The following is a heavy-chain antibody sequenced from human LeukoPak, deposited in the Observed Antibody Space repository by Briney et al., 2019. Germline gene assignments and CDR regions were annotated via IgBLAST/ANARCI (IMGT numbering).Heavy chain of an antibody. CDR3: ARDLPGSSWYALDS. J-gene: IGHJ5*01. Sequence: GGSLRLSCAASGFSLSTFNMNWVRQAPGKGLEWVSCISGTGSVYYAASVRGRFTISRDNAGSSLFLQLNSLRTEDTAVYFCARDLPGSSWYALDSWGQGTLVTVSS. CDR1: GFSLSTFN. V-gene: IGHV3-69-1*01. D-gene: IGHD6-13*01. CDR2: ISGTGSV.